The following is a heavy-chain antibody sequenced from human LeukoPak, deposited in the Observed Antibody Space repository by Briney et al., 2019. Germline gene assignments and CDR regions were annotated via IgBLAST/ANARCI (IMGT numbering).Heavy chain of an antibody. CDR2: SSTTSYI. D-gene: IGHD6-13*01. Sequence: GGSLRLSCAASGFTFSSYSMNWVRQAPGKGLAWVSSSSTTSYINYADSVRGRFTISRDNAKNSLYLQMNSLRAEDTAVYYCARSLTAAAGNLGYWGQGTLITVFS. CDR3: ARSLTAAAGNLGY. V-gene: IGHV3-21*01. J-gene: IGHJ4*02. CDR1: GFTFSSYS.